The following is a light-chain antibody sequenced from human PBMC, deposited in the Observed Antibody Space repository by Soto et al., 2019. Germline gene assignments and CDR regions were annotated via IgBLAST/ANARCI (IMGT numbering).Light chain of an antibody. Sequence: QSALTQPPSVSGSPGQSVTISCTGTSSDVGSYNRVSWYQQPPGTAPKLMISEVSNRPSGVPARFSGSKSGNTASLTISGLQAEDEADYYRSSYTTSSSVVFGGGTKLTVL. CDR3: SSYTTSSSVV. CDR2: EVS. J-gene: IGLJ2*01. V-gene: IGLV2-18*02. CDR1: SSDVGSYNR.